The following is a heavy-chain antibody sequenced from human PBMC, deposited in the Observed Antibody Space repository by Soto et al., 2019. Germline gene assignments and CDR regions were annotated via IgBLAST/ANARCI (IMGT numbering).Heavy chain of an antibody. J-gene: IGHJ3*02. Sequence: EVQLVESGGGLVQPGGSLRLSCAASEFTFSSYWMHWVRKAPGKGLVWVSRIKTDGTNTQYADSVKGRFTISRDNANNMLYLEMNSLRGEDTAVYYCARPRTSDWAYDIWGQGTMVIVSS. CDR3: ARPRTSDWAYDI. CDR1: EFTFSSYW. CDR2: IKTDGTNT. D-gene: IGHD3-9*01. V-gene: IGHV3-74*03.